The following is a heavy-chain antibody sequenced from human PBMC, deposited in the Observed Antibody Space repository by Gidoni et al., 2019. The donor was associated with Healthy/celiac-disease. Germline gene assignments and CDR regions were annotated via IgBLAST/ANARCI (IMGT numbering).Heavy chain of an antibody. CDR2: ISYDGSNK. J-gene: IGHJ4*02. D-gene: IGHD6-6*01. CDR3: AKDPSRSSTSFDY. V-gene: IGHV3-30*18. CDR1: GFPFSSYG. Sequence: QVQLVESGGGVVQPGRSLRLSCAAPGFPFSSYGMHWVRQAPGKGLEWVAVISYDGSNKYYADSVKGRFTISRDNSKNTLYLQMNSLRAEDTAVYYCAKDPSRSSTSFDYWGQGTLVTVSS.